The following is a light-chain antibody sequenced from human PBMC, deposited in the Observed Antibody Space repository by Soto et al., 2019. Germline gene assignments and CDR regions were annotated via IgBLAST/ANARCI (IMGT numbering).Light chain of an antibody. Sequence: QSALTQPRSVSGSPGQSVTVSCTGTSSDVGSYNYVSWYQQHPGKAPKLMIYDVSKRPSGVPDRFSGSKSGNTASLTISGLQAEDEADYYCCSFAGSYTFGLFGGGTKLTVL. J-gene: IGLJ3*02. CDR3: CSFAGSYTFGL. CDR1: SSDVGSYNY. CDR2: DVS. V-gene: IGLV2-11*01.